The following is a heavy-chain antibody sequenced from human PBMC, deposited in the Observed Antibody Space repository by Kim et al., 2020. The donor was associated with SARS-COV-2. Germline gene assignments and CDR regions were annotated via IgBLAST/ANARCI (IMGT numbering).Heavy chain of an antibody. CDR1: GYTFTSYA. J-gene: IGHJ6*02. V-gene: IGHV7-4-1*02. CDR2: INTNTGNP. CDR3: ARDRGRMVYAKTYYYGMDV. Sequence: ASVKVSCKASGYTFTSYAMNWVRQAPGQGLEWMGWINTNTGNPTYAQGFTGRFVFSLDTSVSTAYPQISSLKAEDTAVYYCARDRGRMVYAKTYYYGMDVWGQGTTVTVSS. D-gene: IGHD2-8*01.